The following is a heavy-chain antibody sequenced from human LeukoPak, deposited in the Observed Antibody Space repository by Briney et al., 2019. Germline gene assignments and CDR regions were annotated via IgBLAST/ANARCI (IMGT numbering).Heavy chain of an antibody. J-gene: IGHJ6*01. CDR1: GGALSNFY. CDR2: IYYSGST. CDR3: ARVRRGYYYSGM. V-gene: IGHV4-59*01. D-gene: IGHD6-6*01. Sequence: SGTLSLTRTVSGGALSNFYWSWIRQSPRNGLGWVGYIYYSGSTNYKPPLKSRVNISVDASKNQFPLKLTSVTAADTAVYYCARVRRGYYYSGM.